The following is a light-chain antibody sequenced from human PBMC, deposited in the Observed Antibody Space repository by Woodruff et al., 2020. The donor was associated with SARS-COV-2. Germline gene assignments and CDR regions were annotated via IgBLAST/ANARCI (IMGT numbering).Light chain of an antibody. CDR3: QAWDSSTVV. CDR2: QDS. CDR1: SLRSYY. J-gene: IGLJ2*01. Sequence: QTVRITCQGDSLRSYYACWYQQKPGQSPVLVIYQDSKRPSGIPERFSGSNSGNTATLTISGTQAMDEADYYCQAWDSSTVVFG. V-gene: IGLV3-1*01.